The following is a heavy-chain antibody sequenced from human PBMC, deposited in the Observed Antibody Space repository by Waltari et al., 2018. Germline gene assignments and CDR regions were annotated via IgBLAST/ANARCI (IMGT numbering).Heavy chain of an antibody. CDR1: GYTFTDYY. V-gene: IGHV1-2*06. CDR2: INPNSGGT. CDR3: ARGGRGYSYGWGY. J-gene: IGHJ4*02. Sequence: VQLVQSGAEVKKPGATVKISCKASGYTFTDYYMHWVQQAPGKGLEWMGRINPNSGGTNYAQKFQGRVTMTRDTSISTAYMELSRLRSDDTAVYYCARGGRGYSYGWGYWGQGTLVTVSS. D-gene: IGHD5-18*01.